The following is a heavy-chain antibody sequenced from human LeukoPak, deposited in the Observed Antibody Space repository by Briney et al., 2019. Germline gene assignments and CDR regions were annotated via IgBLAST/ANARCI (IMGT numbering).Heavy chain of an antibody. CDR3: ARDGSSGYYFDY. D-gene: IGHD3-22*01. Sequence: GGSLRLSCVASGFTFSSYEINWARQAPGKGLEWVSYISSSGSNIYYADSVKGRFTISRDNVKSSVYLQMNSLRAEDTAVYYCARDGSSGYYFDYWGQGTPVTVSS. CDR2: ISSSGSNI. J-gene: IGHJ4*02. CDR1: GFTFSSYE. V-gene: IGHV3-48*03.